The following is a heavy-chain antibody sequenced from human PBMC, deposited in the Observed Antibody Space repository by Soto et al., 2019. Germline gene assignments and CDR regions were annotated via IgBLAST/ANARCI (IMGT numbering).Heavy chain of an antibody. CDR2: ISPDGSTT. J-gene: IGHJ2*01. Sequence: EVHLVESGGGLVQPGGSLRLSCAASGFTVSTYWMHLVRQDPGKGLMWVSRISPDGSTTTYADPVRGRFTISRDTAENTLYLQMNSLRVEDTAVYYCAKDRVPYSDYGRYFDLWGRGTLVTVSS. CDR3: AKDRVPYSDYGRYFDL. D-gene: IGHD4-17*01. CDR1: GFTVSTYW. V-gene: IGHV3-74*01.